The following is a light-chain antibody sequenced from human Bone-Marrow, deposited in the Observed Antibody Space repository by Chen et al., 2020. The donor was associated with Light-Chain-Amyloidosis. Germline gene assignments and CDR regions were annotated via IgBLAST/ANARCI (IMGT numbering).Light chain of an antibody. V-gene: IGLV1-40*01. CDR2: GNS. J-gene: IGLJ3*02. Sequence: QSVLTPPPSVSGAPGQRVTISCTGSSSNIGAGYDVHWYQQLPGTAPKLLIYGNSNRPSGVPVRFSGSKSGTSASLAITGLQAEDEADYYCQSYDSSLSGWVFGGGTKLTVL. CDR3: QSYDSSLSGWV. CDR1: SSNIGAGYD.